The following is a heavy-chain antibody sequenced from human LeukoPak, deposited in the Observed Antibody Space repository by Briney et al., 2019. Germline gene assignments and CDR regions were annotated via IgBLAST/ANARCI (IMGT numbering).Heavy chain of an antibody. V-gene: IGHV3-21*01. CDR1: GFTFSSYS. J-gene: IGHJ4*02. CDR2: ISSSSSYI. D-gene: IGHD2-2*01. Sequence: GGSLRLSCAASGFTFSSYSMNWVRQAPGKGLEWVSSISSSSSYIYYADSVKGRFTISRDNSKNTLYLQMNSLRAEDTAVYYCAKDRARYCSSTSCYFDYWGQGTLVTVSS. CDR3: AKDRARYCSSTSCYFDY.